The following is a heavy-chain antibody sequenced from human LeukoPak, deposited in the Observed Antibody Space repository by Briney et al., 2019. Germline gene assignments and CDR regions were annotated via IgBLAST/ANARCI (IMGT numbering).Heavy chain of an antibody. V-gene: IGHV1-18*01. CDR3: ARMDTAMVIGGWFDP. CDR2: ISAYNGNT. D-gene: IGHD5-18*01. Sequence: ASVKVSCKASGYTFTSYGISWVRQAPGQGLEWMGWISAYNGNTNYAQKLQGRVTMTTDTSTSTAYMELSSLRSEDTAVYYCARMDTAMVIGGWFDPWGQGTLVTVSS. J-gene: IGHJ5*02. CDR1: GYTFTSYG.